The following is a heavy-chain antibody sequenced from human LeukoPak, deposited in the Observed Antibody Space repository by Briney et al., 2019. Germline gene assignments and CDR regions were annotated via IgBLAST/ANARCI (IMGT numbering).Heavy chain of an antibody. J-gene: IGHJ3*02. D-gene: IGHD3-22*01. Sequence: GGSLRLSCAASGFTFSSYWMHWVRQAPGKGLVWVSRINSDGSSTRYADSVKGRFTISRDNSKNTLYLQMNSLRAEDTAVYYCARYGYDSSGYFPDNDAFDIWGQGTMVTVSS. V-gene: IGHV3-74*01. CDR2: INSDGSST. CDR1: GFTFSSYW. CDR3: ARYGYDSSGYFPDNDAFDI.